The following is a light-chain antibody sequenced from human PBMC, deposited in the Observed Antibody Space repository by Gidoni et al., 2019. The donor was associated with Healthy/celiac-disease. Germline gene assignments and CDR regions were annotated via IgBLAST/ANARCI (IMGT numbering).Light chain of an antibody. V-gene: IGKV4-1*01. CDR3: QQYYSTPYT. CDR1: QSVLYSSNNKNY. CDR2: WAS. J-gene: IGKJ2*01. Sequence: DIVMTQSTDSLAVSLGERATINCKSSQSVLYSSNNKNYLAWYQQKPGQPPKLLIYWASTRESGVPDRFSGSGSGTDFTRTISSLQAEDVAVYYCQQYYSTPYTFGQGTKLEIK.